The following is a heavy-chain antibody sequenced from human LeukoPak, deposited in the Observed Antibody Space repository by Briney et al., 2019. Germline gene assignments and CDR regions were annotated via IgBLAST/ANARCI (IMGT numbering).Heavy chain of an antibody. CDR1: GYSISSGYY. V-gene: IGHV4-38-2*01. Sequence: PSETLSLTCAVSGYSISSGYYWGWIRQPPGKGLEWIGSIYHSGSTYYNPSLKSRVTISVDTSKNQFSLKLSSVTAADTAVYHCAVVGAPVVGAFDIWGQGTMVTVSS. J-gene: IGHJ3*02. CDR3: AVVGAPVVGAFDI. CDR2: IYHSGST. D-gene: IGHD1-26*01.